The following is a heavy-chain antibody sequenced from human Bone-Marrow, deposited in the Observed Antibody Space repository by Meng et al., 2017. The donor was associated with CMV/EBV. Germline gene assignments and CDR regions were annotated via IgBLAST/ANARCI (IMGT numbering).Heavy chain of an antibody. CDR1: GFTFDDYG. V-gene: IGHV3-66*02. CDR2: IYSGGST. Sequence: GESLKISCAASGFTFDDYGMSWVRQAPGKGLEWVSVIYSGGSTYYADSVKGRFTISRDNSKNTLYLQMNSLRAEDTAVYYCARGPDRGTPYYFDYWGQGTLVTVSS. D-gene: IGHD3-10*01. J-gene: IGHJ4*02. CDR3: ARGPDRGTPYYFDY.